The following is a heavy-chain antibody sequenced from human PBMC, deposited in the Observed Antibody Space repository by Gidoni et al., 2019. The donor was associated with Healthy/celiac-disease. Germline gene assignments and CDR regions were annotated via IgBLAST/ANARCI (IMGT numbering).Heavy chain of an antibody. CDR1: GFTFDDYA. J-gene: IGHJ4*02. Sequence: EVQLVESGGGLVQPGRSLRLSCAASGFTFDDYAMHWVRQAPGKGLEWVSGISWNSGSIGYADSVKGRFTISRDNAKNSLYLQMNSLRAEDTALYYCATIRDFDYWGQGTLVTVSS. CDR3: ATIRDFDY. V-gene: IGHV3-9*01. CDR2: ISWNSGSI. D-gene: IGHD2-21*01.